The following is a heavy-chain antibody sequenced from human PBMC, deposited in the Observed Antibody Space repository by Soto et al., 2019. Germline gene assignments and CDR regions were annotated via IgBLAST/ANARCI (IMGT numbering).Heavy chain of an antibody. Sequence: GGSLRLSCAASGFTFSSYGMHWVRQAPGKGLEWVAVIWYDGSNKYYADSVKGRFTISRDNSKNTLYLQMNSLRAEDTAVYYCARDGGYCSGGSCYGGYYYMDVWGKGTTVTVSS. V-gene: IGHV3-33*01. J-gene: IGHJ6*03. CDR2: IWYDGSNK. CDR1: GFTFSSYG. D-gene: IGHD2-15*01. CDR3: ARDGGYCSGGSCYGGYYYMDV.